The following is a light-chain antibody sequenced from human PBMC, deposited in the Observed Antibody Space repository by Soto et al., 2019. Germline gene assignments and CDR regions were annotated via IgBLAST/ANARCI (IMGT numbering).Light chain of an antibody. CDR3: QQYNRYSLT. J-gene: IGKJ4*01. CDR1: QSISSW. Sequence: DIQMTQSPSTLSASVGDRVTITCRASQSISSWLAWYQQKPGKAPKLLIYDASSLESGVPSRFSGSGSYTEFTLTINNLQPDDFATYHCQQYNRYSLTFGGGTKVEIK. CDR2: DAS. V-gene: IGKV1-5*01.